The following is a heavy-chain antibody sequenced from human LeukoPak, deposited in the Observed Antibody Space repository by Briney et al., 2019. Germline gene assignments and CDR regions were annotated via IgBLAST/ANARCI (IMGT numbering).Heavy chain of an antibody. CDR3: ARDLGYCSGGSCYPQWDFDY. CDR1: GFTFSSYA. D-gene: IGHD2-15*01. Sequence: GGSLRLSCAASGFTFSSYAMHWVRQAPGKGLEWVAVISYDGSNKYYADSVKGRFTISRDNSKNTLYLQRNSLRAEDTAVYYCARDLGYCSGGSCYPQWDFDYWGQGTLVTVSS. V-gene: IGHV3-30*04. J-gene: IGHJ4*02. CDR2: ISYDGSNK.